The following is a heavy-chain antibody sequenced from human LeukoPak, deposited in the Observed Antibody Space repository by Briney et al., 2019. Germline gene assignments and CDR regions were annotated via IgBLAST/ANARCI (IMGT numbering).Heavy chain of an antibody. J-gene: IGHJ6*03. CDR1: GYTFTSYD. Sequence: ASVKVSCKASGYTFTSYDINWARQATGQGLEWMGWMNPNSGNTGYAQKFQGRVTMTRNTSISTAYMELSSLRSEDTAVYYCARPVSGPYYYYYMDVWGKGTTVTVSS. D-gene: IGHD3-10*01. CDR2: MNPNSGNT. CDR3: ARPVSGPYYYYYMDV. V-gene: IGHV1-8*01.